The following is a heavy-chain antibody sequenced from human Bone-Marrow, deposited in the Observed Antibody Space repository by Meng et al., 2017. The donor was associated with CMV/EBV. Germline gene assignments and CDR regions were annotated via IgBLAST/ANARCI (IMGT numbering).Heavy chain of an antibody. CDR1: GFTFSSYW. V-gene: IGHV3-7*03. CDR3: AKVEDCSSTSCYHFDY. D-gene: IGHD2-2*01. J-gene: IGHJ4*02. Sequence: GGSLRLSCAASGFTFSSYWMSWVRQAPGKGLEWVANIKQDGSEKYYVDSVKGRFTISRDNSKNTLYLQMNSLRAEDTAVYYCAKVEDCSSTSCYHFDYWGQGTLVTVSS. CDR2: IKQDGSEK.